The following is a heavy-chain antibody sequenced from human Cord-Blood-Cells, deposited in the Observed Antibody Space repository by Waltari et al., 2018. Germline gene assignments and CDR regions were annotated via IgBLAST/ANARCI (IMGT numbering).Heavy chain of an antibody. V-gene: IGHV4-34*01. CDR1: GGSFSGYY. J-gene: IGHJ4*02. D-gene: IGHD3-3*01. Sequence: QVQLQPWGAGLLKPSETLSLTCAVYGGSFSGYYCSWIRQPPGKGLEWIGEINHSGSTNYNPSLKSRVTISVDTSKNQFSLKLSSVTAADTAVYYCASLGTIFGVVIDYWGQGTLVTVSS. CDR3: ASLGTIFGVVIDY. CDR2: INHSGST.